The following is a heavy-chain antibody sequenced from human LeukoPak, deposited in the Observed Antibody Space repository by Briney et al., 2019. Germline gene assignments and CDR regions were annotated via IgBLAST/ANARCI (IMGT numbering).Heavy chain of an antibody. V-gene: IGHV4-39*01. Sequence: PSGTLSLTCTVSGGSISSSSYYWGWIRQPPGKGLEWIGSIYYSGSTYYNPSLKSRVTISVDTSKNQFSLKLSSVTAADTAVYYCARLGLTNWFDPWGQGTLVTVSS. CDR1: GGSISSSSYY. CDR2: IYYSGST. D-gene: IGHD4/OR15-4a*01. J-gene: IGHJ5*02. CDR3: ARLGLTNWFDP.